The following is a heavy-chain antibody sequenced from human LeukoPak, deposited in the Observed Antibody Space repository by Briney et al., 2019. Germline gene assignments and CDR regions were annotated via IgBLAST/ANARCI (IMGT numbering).Heavy chain of an antibody. J-gene: IGHJ4*02. CDR2: ISWNSGSI. Sequence: PGGSLRLSCAASGFTFDDYTMHWVRQAPGKGLEWVSGISWNSGSIGYADSVKGRFTISRDNAKNSLYLQMNSLRAEDTALYYCAKDVVVAAAAPHYFDYWGQGTLVTVSS. V-gene: IGHV3-9*01. CDR3: AKDVVVAAAAPHYFDY. D-gene: IGHD6-13*01. CDR1: GFTFDDYT.